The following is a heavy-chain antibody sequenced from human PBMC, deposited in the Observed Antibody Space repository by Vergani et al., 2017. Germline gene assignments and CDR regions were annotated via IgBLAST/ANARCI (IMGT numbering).Heavy chain of an antibody. CDR1: GFTFSSYG. CDR2: IWYDGSNK. D-gene: IGHD3-22*01. V-gene: IGHV3-33*01. J-gene: IGHJ3*02. CDR3: ARGYYDSSGALNAFDI. Sequence: QVQLVESGGGVVQPGRSLRLSCAASGFTFSSYGMHWVRQAPGKGLEWVAVIWYDGSNKYYADSVKGRFTISRDNSKNTLYLQMNSLRAADTAVYYCARGYYDSSGALNAFDIWGQGTMVTVSS.